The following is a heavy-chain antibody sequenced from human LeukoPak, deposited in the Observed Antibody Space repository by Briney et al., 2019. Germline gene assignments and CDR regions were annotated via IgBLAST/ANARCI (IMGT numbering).Heavy chain of an antibody. D-gene: IGHD6-6*01. CDR3: TREPTSSAKQGAFDI. V-gene: IGHV3-74*01. CDR1: GFTFSDYW. CDR2: ISIDGTTT. J-gene: IGHJ3*02. Sequence: PGGSLRLPCAASGFTFSDYWMVWVRQVPGMGLVCVSHISIDGTTTIYADSVKGRFTISRDNAKNTVFLQMNSLRADDTGVYYCTREPTSSAKQGAFDIWGQGTMVTVSS.